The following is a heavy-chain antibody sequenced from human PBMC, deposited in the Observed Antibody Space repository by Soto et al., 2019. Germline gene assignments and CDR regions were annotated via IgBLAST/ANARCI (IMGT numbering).Heavy chain of an antibody. Sequence: QLQLQESGSGLVKPSQTLSLTCAVSGGSISSGGYSWGWIRQPPGKSLEWIGYTYHSGSTYYNPSPKSRVTISVDRSKNKFSLKLSSVTAADTAVYYCARAHYGDYGYGMDDWGQGTTVTVSS. V-gene: IGHV4-30-2*01. CDR2: TYHSGST. J-gene: IGHJ6*02. CDR3: ARAHYGDYGYGMDD. CDR1: GGSISSGGYS. D-gene: IGHD4-17*01.